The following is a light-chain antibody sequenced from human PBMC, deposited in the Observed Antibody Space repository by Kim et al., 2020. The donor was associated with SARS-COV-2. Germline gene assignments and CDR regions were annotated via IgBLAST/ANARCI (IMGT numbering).Light chain of an antibody. Sequence: GKRVTISCSGSNSNIGTNGVNWFQQYPGTAPKLLMSTSNQRPAGVPDRFSGSKSGTSASLAISGLRPDDESDYDCAAWDDSLNTWVFGGGTKVTVL. CDR3: AAWDDSLNTWV. V-gene: IGLV1-44*01. J-gene: IGLJ3*02. CDR2: TSN. CDR1: NSNIGTNG.